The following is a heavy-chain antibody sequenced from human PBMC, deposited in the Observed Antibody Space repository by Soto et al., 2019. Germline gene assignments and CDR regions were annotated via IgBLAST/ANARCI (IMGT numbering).Heavy chain of an antibody. CDR1: RFSFSSYE. CDR3: ARGGGYCTPTSCAIDS. D-gene: IGHD2-8*01. Sequence: EVQPLESGGGLVQPGGSLRLSCVASRFSFSSYEMSWVRQAAGKGLEWVSRVSLSGDRTNYAGSVKGRFTVSRANFKNTLYLEMDSLRPEDTAIYYCARGGGYCTPTSCAIDSWGRGTPVTVSS. CDR2: VSLSGDRT. J-gene: IGHJ4*02. V-gene: IGHV3-23*01.